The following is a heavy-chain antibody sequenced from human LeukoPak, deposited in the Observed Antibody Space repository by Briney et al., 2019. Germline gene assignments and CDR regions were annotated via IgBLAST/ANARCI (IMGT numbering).Heavy chain of an antibody. J-gene: IGHJ4*02. V-gene: IGHV3-11*01. D-gene: IGHD3-10*01. CDR1: GFAVSDYY. CDR2: ISSRDNLI. Sequence: GGSLRLSCAASGFAVSDYYMNWIRQAPGKGLEWVSYISSRDNLIYYADSVKGRFTISTDNAKNSVYLQLNRLRVEDTAVYYCAREQWFRWEFWGQGILVTVSS. CDR3: AREQWFRWEF.